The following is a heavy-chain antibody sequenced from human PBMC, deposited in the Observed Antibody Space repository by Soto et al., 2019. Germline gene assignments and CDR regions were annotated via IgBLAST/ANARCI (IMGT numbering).Heavy chain of an antibody. D-gene: IGHD2-15*01. Sequence: QLQLQESGPGLVKPSETLSLTCTVSGGSISSSSYYWGLIRQPPGKGLEWIGSIYYSGSTYYNPSLKSRVTISVDTSKNQFSLKLSSVTAADTAVYYCARRPPEYCSGGSCYFDYWGQGTLVTVSS. J-gene: IGHJ4*02. CDR3: ARRPPEYCSGGSCYFDY. CDR2: IYYSGST. V-gene: IGHV4-39*01. CDR1: GGSISSSSYY.